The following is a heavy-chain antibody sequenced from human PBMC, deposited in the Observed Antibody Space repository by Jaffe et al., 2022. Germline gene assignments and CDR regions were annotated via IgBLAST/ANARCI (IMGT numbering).Heavy chain of an antibody. D-gene: IGHD2-21*01. CDR3: ARDFQVLAYCGGDCYLVDWGILDY. CDR1: GFTFSSYS. Sequence: EVQLVESGGGLVKPGGSLRLSCAASGFTFSSYSMNWVRQAPGKGLEWVSSISSSSSYIYYADSVKGRFTISRDNAKNSLYLQMNSLRAEDTAVYYCARDFQVLAYCGGDCYLVDWGILDYWGQGTLVTVSS. CDR2: ISSSSSYI. V-gene: IGHV3-21*01. J-gene: IGHJ4*02.